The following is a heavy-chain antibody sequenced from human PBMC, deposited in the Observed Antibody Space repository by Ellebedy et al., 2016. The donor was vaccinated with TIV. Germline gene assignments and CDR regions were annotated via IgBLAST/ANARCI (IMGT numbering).Heavy chain of an antibody. J-gene: IGHJ2*01. CDR1: GFTFSTYG. Sequence: GESLKISCAASGFTFSTYGMHWVRQAPQAPGKGLEWVAVIWNDGSNKYYADSVKGRFTISRDNSKNTLYLQMNSLRAEDTAVYYCARASFYDVDLSGWYFDLWGRGTLITVSS. V-gene: IGHV3-33*01. CDR3: ARASFYDVDLSGWYFDL. D-gene: IGHD3-10*02. CDR2: IWNDGSNK.